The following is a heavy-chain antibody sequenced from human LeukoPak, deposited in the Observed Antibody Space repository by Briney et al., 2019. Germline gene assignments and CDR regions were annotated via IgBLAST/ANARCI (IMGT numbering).Heavy chain of an antibody. CDR2: IYYSGST. D-gene: IGHD1-26*01. Sequence: PSETLSLTCTVSGGSISSSSYYWGWIRQPPGKGLEWIGSIYYSGSTYYNPSLKSRGTISVDTSKNQFSLKLSSVTAADTAVYYCARAPIYSGSYIRPDDAFDIWGQGTMVTVSS. CDR1: GGSISSSSYY. J-gene: IGHJ3*02. CDR3: ARAPIYSGSYIRPDDAFDI. V-gene: IGHV4-39*07.